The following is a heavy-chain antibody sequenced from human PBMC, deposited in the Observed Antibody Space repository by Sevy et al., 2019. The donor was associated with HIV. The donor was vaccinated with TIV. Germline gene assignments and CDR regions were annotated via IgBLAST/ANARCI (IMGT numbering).Heavy chain of an antibody. CDR2: IRQDGNEI. CDR1: GFTFSSFW. CDR3: ARRYFDL. V-gene: IGHV3-7*01. Sequence: GGSLRLSCKASGFTFSSFWMQWVRQAPGKGLQWVANIRQDGNEIYYGDSVKGRLTISRDNAKNALFLQMDGLRAEDAAVYYCARRYFDLWGQGTLVTVSS. J-gene: IGHJ4*02.